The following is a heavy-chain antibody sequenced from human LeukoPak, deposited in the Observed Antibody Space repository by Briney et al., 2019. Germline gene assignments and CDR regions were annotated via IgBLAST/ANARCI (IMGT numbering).Heavy chain of an antibody. D-gene: IGHD5-18*01. CDR1: GFTFSNIE. V-gene: IGHV3-48*03. Sequence: GGSLRLSCGASGFTFSNIEMNWVRQAPGKGLEWVSYMSRGGNTIYYSDSVKGRFTISRDTAENSLSLQMNSLTAEDTAVYYCARNTGYSYGYFDYWGQGTLVTVSS. CDR2: MSRGGNTI. J-gene: IGHJ4*02. CDR3: ARNTGYSYGYFDY.